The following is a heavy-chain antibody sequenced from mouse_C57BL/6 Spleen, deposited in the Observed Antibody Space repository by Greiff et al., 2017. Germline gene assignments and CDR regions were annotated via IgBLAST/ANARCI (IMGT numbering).Heavy chain of an antibody. V-gene: IGHV1-80*01. J-gene: IGHJ2*01. Sequence: VQLQQSGAELVKPGASVKISCKASGYAFSSYCMNWVKQRPGKGLEWLGQIYPGDGDTNYNGKFKGKATLTADKSSSTAYMQLSSLTSADSAVSFCARLRRFDYWGQGTTLTVSS. CDR2: IYPGDGDT. D-gene: IGHD2-12*01. CDR3: ARLRRFDY. CDR1: GYAFSSYC.